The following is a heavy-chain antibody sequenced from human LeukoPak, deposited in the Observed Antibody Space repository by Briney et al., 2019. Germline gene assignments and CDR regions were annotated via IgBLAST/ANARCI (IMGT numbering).Heavy chain of an antibody. CDR1: GFTFNNYN. D-gene: IGHD1-26*01. CDR2: ITSSGTYI. J-gene: IGHJ6*03. CDR3: ARDPYSGNYGNYYYYYMNV. V-gene: IGHV3-21*01. Sequence: GGSLKLSCATSGFTFNNYNMNWVRQAPGRALEWVSSITSSGTYIFYADSVKGRFTISRDNAKNSLYLQMNSLGPEDTAVYYCARDPYSGNYGNYYYYYMNVWGKGTTVTISS.